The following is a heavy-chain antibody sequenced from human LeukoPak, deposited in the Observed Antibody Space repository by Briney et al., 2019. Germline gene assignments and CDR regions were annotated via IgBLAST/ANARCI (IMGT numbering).Heavy chain of an antibody. CDR3: ARAQFPYSSTWTDC. J-gene: IGHJ4*01. V-gene: IGHV3-33*01. CDR1: GFTFSSYG. D-gene: IGHD6-13*01. CDR2: IWYDGSNT. Sequence: GGSLRLSCAASGFTFSSYGMHWVRQAPGKGLEWVAMIWYDGSNTYCADSVKGRFTISRDNAKNTLYLQMNSLGAEDTAVYYCARAQFPYSSTWTDCWGRGTLVTVSS.